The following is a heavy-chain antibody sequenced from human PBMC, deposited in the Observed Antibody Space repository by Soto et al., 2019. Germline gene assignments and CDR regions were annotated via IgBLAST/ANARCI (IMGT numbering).Heavy chain of an antibody. Sequence: EVQLLESGGGLVQPGGSLRLSCAASGFTFSNYAMSWVRQAPGKGLEWVSVMSGRVGNTNYADSVKGRFTIYRDNAKNSLYLQMNSLRAEDTAVYYCASQPPSPDRRLHYYDSSGYYYVPYGMDVWGQGTTVTVSS. CDR3: ASQPPSPDRRLHYYDSSGYYYVPYGMDV. V-gene: IGHV3-23*01. D-gene: IGHD3-22*01. J-gene: IGHJ6*02. CDR1: GFTFSNYA. CDR2: MSGRVGNT.